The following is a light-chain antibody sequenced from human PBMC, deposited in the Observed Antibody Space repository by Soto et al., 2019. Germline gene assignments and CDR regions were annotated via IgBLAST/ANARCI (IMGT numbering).Light chain of an antibody. J-gene: IGKJ5*01. CDR2: GAS. CDR1: QSVSSSY. CDR3: QQYGSSPT. Sequence: EIVLTQSPGTLSLSPGERATLSCRASQSVSSSYLAWYQQKPGQAPRLLIYGASSRATGIPDRFSGSGSGTDFTLTISRLEPEDIAVYYCQQYGSSPTLGQGTRLEI. V-gene: IGKV3-20*01.